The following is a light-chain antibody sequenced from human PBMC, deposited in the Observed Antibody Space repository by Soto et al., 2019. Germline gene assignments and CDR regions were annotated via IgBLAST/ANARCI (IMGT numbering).Light chain of an antibody. V-gene: IGKV1-13*02. Sequence: AIQLTQSPSSLSASVGDRVTITCRASQDIRGALAWYQQKPGKAPKILIYDVSTLESGVPSRFSGSSSGTDFTLTISSRQPVDFATYNCQQFNSYPITFGQGTRLEIK. CDR1: QDIRGA. J-gene: IGKJ5*01. CDR2: DVS. CDR3: QQFNSYPIT.